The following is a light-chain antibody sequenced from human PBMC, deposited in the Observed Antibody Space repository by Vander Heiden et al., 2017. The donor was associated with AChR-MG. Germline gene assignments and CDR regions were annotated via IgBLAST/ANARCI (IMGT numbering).Light chain of an antibody. CDR3: QQYVSSPYT. CDR1: QSGTSNY. J-gene: IGKJ2*01. V-gene: IGKV3-20*01. CDR2: GAS. Sequence: EIVLTQSPGTLSLSPGEIATLSCTASQSGTSNYLAWYHQKPGQAPRLLIYGASSRATGIPDRFSGSGSGTDFTLTISRLEPEDFAVYYCQQYVSSPYTFGQGTKLEIK.